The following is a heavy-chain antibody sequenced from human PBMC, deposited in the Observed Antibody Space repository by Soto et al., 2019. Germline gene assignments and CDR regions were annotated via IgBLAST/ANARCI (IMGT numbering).Heavy chain of an antibody. CDR1: GYTFINFD. CDR3: TRDRVAGPYYYGMDV. CDR2: ISANYAKT. V-gene: IGHV1-18*04. J-gene: IGHJ6*02. Sequence: ASVKVSCKASGYTFINFDITWVRQAPGQGLEWMGWISANYAKTDYSQKFQGRVTMTTDTSTSTAYMELRSLTSDDTAMYYCTRDRVAGPYYYGMDVWGQGTTVTVSS. D-gene: IGHD2-15*01.